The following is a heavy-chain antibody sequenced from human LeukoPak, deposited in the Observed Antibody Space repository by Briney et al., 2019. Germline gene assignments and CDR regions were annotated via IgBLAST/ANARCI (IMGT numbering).Heavy chain of an antibody. Sequence: SETLSLTCAVYGGSFSGYYWSWIRQPPGKGLEWIGEINHSGSTNYNPSLKSRVTISVDMSKNQFSLKLSSVTAADTAVYYCARATRYCSSTSCPTRGMDVWGQGTTVTVSS. J-gene: IGHJ6*02. D-gene: IGHD2-2*01. V-gene: IGHV4-34*01. CDR3: ARATRYCSSTSCPTRGMDV. CDR2: INHSGST. CDR1: GGSFSGYY.